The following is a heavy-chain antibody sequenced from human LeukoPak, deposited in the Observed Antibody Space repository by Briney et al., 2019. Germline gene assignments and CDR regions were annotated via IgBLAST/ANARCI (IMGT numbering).Heavy chain of an antibody. V-gene: IGHV5-51*01. CDR1: GYTFTNFW. D-gene: IGHD2-21*02. Sequence: GESLKISCKGSGYTFTNFWIGWVRQMPGKGLEWMGIIYPGDSDTRYSPSFQGQVTISADRSITTACLQWSSLKASDTAMYYCARLVTPSRYFQHWGQGTLVTVSS. CDR3: ARLVTPSRYFQH. CDR2: IYPGDSDT. J-gene: IGHJ1*01.